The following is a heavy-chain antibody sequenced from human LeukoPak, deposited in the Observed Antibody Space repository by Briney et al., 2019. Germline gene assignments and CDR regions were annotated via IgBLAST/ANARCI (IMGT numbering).Heavy chain of an antibody. V-gene: IGHV4-39*01. CDR1: GGSISSSSYY. CDR3: ARPDAGGVAAFDAFDI. D-gene: IGHD3-16*01. CDR2: IYYSGST. Sequence: SETLSLTCTVSGGSISSSSYYWGWIRQPPGKGLEWIGRIYYSGSTYYHPSLKSRVTISVDTSKNQSSPKLSSRTAADTAVYYCARPDAGGVAAFDAFDIWGQGTMVTVSS. J-gene: IGHJ3*02.